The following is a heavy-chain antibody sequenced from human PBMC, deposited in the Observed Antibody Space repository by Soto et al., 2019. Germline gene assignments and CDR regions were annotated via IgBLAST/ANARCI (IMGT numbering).Heavy chain of an antibody. D-gene: IGHD2-2*01. CDR1: GGSISSSSYY. Sequence: QLQLQESGPGLVKPSETLSLTCTVSGGSISSSSYYWGWIRQPPGKGLEWIGSIYDSGSTYYNPSLKSRVTISVDMSKNHFSLMLSSVTAADTAVYYCARTRTSSLRKNCFDYWGQGTLVTVSS. J-gene: IGHJ4*02. CDR2: IYDSGST. CDR3: ARTRTSSLRKNCFDY. V-gene: IGHV4-39*02.